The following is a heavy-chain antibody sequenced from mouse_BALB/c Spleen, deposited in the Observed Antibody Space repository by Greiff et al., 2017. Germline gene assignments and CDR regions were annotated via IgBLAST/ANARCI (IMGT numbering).Heavy chain of an antibody. D-gene: IGHD3-3*01. V-gene: IGHV14-3*02. CDR2: IDPANGNT. J-gene: IGHJ2*01. Sequence: VQLQQSGAELVKPGASVKLSCTASGFNITDTYMHWVKQRPEQGLEWIGRIDPANGNTKYDPKFQGKATITADTSSNTAYLQLSSLTSEDTAVYYCASGGLDFDYWGQGTTLTVSS. CDR1: GFNITDTY. CDR3: ASGGLDFDY.